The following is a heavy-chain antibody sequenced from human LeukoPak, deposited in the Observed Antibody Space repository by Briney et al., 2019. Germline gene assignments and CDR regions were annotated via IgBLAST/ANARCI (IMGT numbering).Heavy chain of an antibody. CDR1: GFTFSSYA. CDR3: AKGSRDSSGWYRDY. D-gene: IGHD6-19*01. CDR2: ISGSGGST. J-gene: IGHJ4*02. V-gene: IGHV3-23*01. Sequence: GGSLRLSCVASGFTFSSYAMSWVRQAPGKGLEWVSTISGSGGSTYYADSVKGRFTISRDISKNTLYLQMNSLRTEDTAVYYCAKGSRDSSGWYRDYWGQGTLVTVSS.